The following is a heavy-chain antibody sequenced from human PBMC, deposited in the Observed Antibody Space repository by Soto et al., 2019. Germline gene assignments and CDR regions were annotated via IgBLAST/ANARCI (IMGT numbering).Heavy chain of an antibody. V-gene: IGHV1-69*13. J-gene: IGHJ2*01. D-gene: IGHD1-7*01. CDR2: IIPIFGTA. CDR3: ARANYNWNYPPVAGTGYFDL. Sequence: SVKVSCKASGGTFSRYAISWVRQAPGQGLEWMGGIIPIFGTANYAQKFQGRVTITADESTSTAYMELSSLRSEDTAVYYCARANYNWNYPPVAGTGYFDLWGRGTLVTVPP. CDR1: GGTFSRYA.